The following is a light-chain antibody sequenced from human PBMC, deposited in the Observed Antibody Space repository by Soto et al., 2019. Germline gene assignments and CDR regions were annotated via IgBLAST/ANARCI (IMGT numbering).Light chain of an antibody. CDR2: AAS. Sequence: IRMTQSPTSLSASTGRRVTITCRASQGISSYLAWYQQKPGKVPKLLIYAASTLQSGVPSRFSGSGYGADFNLTISGLQPEDVATYYCQKYNSAPWTFGQGTKVDIK. CDR1: QGISSY. CDR3: QKYNSAPWT. J-gene: IGKJ1*01. V-gene: IGKV1-27*01.